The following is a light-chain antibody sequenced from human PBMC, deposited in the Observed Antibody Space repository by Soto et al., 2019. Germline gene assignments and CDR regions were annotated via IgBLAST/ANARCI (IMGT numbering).Light chain of an antibody. V-gene: IGLV1-44*01. J-gene: IGLJ3*02. CDR1: SSNIGSNT. CDR3: AAWDDSLNGWV. Sequence: QSVLTQPPSASGTPGQRVTISCSGSSSNIGSNTVNWYQQLPGTAPKVLIYSNNQRPSGVPDRFSGSKSGTSASLAISGLQSEYEAEYYCAAWDDSLNGWVFGGGTKLTVL. CDR2: SNN.